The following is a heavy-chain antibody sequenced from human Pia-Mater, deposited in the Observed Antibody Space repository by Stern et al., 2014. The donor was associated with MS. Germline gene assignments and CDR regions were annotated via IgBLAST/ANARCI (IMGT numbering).Heavy chain of an antibody. D-gene: IGHD3-22*01. CDR1: GGTFSNYA. CDR2: LIIIFDTA. Sequence: QVQLGQSGPEVKKPGSSVKVSCKASGGTFSNYAISWVRQAPGQGLAWMGGLIIIFDTANYAQKFQGRVTISADESTSTAYMELSSLRSEDTAVYYCARASERSGYYPDYFQYWGQGTPVTVSS. J-gene: IGHJ1*01. V-gene: IGHV1-69*01. CDR3: ARASERSGYYPDYFQY.